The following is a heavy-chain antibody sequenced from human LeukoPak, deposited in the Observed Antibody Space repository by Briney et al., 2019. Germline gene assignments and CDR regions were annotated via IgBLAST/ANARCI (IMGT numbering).Heavy chain of an antibody. Sequence: SLRLSCAASGFTFDDYALHWVRQTPGKGLEWGSGLSWNSGSAVYADSVKGRFTISRDNAKNSIYLQMNSLRTEDTAFYYCARGGDYYGSGSYPNNWFDSWGQGTQVTVSS. CDR1: GFTFDDYA. CDR2: LSWNSGSA. V-gene: IGHV3-9*01. CDR3: ARGGDYYGSGSYPNNWFDS. J-gene: IGHJ5*01. D-gene: IGHD3-10*01.